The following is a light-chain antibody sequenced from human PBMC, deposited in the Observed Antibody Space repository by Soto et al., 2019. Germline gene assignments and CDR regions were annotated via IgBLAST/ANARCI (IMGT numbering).Light chain of an antibody. V-gene: IGKV3-20*01. J-gene: IGKJ1*01. Sequence: EIVLTQSPATLSASPGERVTLSFRASQSVSNSLAWYQQKPGQAPRLLIYDASDRATGIPARFSGSGSGTDFTLTIRRLEPEDFGVYYCQQYGSSGTFGQGTKV. CDR1: QSVSNS. CDR3: QQYGSSGT. CDR2: DAS.